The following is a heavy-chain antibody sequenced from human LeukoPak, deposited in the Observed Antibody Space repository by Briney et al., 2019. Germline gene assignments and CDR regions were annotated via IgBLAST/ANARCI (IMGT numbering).Heavy chain of an antibody. CDR3: AVRRGVDY. Sequence: ASVKVSCKDSGYTLTELSMHWVRQAPGKGLEWMGGFDPEDGEPISAQKFQGRVTMTTDTSTSTAYMELRSLRSDDTAMYYCAVRRGVDYWGQGTLVTVSS. V-gene: IGHV1-24*01. D-gene: IGHD3-16*01. CDR1: GYTLTELS. J-gene: IGHJ4*02. CDR2: FDPEDGEP.